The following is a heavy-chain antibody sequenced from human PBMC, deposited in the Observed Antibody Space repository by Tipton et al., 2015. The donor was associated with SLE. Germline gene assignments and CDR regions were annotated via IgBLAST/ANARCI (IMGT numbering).Heavy chain of an antibody. V-gene: IGHV1-8*01. Sequence: QLVQSGAEMKKPGASMKVSCKASGYTFISHDINWVRQATGQGLEWMGWVNPKSGNTGYAQKFQGRVSMTRNTSTSTVYMELSSLRSEDTAVYYCARGSVYFHYYMDVWGKGTTVTV. CDR2: VNPKSGNT. J-gene: IGHJ6*03. CDR3: ARGSVYFHYYMDV. CDR1: GYTFISHD.